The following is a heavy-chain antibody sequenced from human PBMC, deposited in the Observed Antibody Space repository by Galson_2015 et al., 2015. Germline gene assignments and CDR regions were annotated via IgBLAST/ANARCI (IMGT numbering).Heavy chain of an antibody. D-gene: IGHD3-10*01. CDR1: GYSFTSHW. J-gene: IGHJ4*02. CDR2: IYPGDSET. Sequence: QSGAEVKKPGESLKISCKGSGYSFTSHWIGWVRQMPGKGLEWMGIIYPGDSETKYSPSFQGQVTLSADKSINTAYLQWSSLEASDTAMYYCARIFGSGSFYNLDYWGQGTLVTVSS. CDR3: ARIFGSGSFYNLDY. V-gene: IGHV5-51*01.